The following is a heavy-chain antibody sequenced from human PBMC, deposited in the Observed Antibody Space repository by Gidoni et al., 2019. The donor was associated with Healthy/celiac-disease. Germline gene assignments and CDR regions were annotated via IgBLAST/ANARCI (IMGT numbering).Heavy chain of an antibody. CDR1: GYTFTGYY. Sequence: QVQLVQSGAEVKKPGASVKVSCKASGYTFTGYYMPWVRQAPGQGLEWMGWINPNSGGTNYAQKFQGRVTMTRDTSISTAYMELSRLRSDDTAVYYCAREDIVVVPAAPRAGWFDPWGQGTLVTVSS. CDR2: INPNSGGT. CDR3: AREDIVVVPAAPRAGWFDP. D-gene: IGHD2-2*01. V-gene: IGHV1-2*02. J-gene: IGHJ5*02.